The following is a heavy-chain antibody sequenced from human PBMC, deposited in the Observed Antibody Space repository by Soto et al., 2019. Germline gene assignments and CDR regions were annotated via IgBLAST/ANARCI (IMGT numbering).Heavy chain of an antibody. Sequence: SETLSLTCAVSGDSITSIYHWAWIRQTPGRGLEWVASIYHTGTTYYNPSLKSRVTISVDTSKNQFSLNLRSVTAADSAVYYCARRTVTTIYYYGMDVWGQGTTVTVSS. CDR1: GDSITSIYH. J-gene: IGHJ6*02. V-gene: IGHV4-38-2*01. CDR3: ARRTVTTIYYYGMDV. CDR2: IYHTGTT. D-gene: IGHD4-17*01.